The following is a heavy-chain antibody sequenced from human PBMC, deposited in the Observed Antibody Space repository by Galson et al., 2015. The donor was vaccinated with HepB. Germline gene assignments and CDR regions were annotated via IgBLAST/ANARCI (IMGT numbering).Heavy chain of an antibody. CDR2: INPNSGGT. V-gene: IGHV1-2*02. CDR1: GYTFTGYY. Sequence: SVKVSCKASGYTFTGYYMHWVRQAPGQGLEWMGWINPNSGGTNYAQKFQGRVTMTRDTSISTAYMELSRLRSDDTAVYYCARDWLLRDYFDYWGQGTLVTVSS. D-gene: IGHD2-15*01. J-gene: IGHJ4*02. CDR3: ARDWLLRDYFDY.